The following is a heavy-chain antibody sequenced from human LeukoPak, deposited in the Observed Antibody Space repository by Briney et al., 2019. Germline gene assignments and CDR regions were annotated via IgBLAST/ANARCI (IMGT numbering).Heavy chain of an antibody. CDR1: GGSFSGYY. J-gene: IGHJ6*03. CDR3: AGGRGSGSYYYYYYMDV. D-gene: IGHD2-15*01. Sequence: SETLSLTCAVYGGSFSGYYWSWIRQPPGKGLEWIGEINHSGGTNYNPSLKSRVTISVDTSKNQFSLKLSSVTAADTAVYYCAGGRGSGSYYYYYYMDVWGKGTTVTVSS. CDR2: INHSGGT. V-gene: IGHV4-34*01.